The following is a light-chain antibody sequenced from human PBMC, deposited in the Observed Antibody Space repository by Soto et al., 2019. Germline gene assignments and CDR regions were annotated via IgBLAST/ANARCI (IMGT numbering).Light chain of an antibody. Sequence: DIQMAQSPSSVSASVGDRVTITCRASQGISSSLAWYQQRPGKAPNLLMYGASYLKSGVPTRFSGSGSGTDFTLTISSLQPEDFAIYYCQQTYTTPEITFGQGTRLEIK. CDR2: GAS. V-gene: IGKV1-12*01. CDR1: QGISSS. J-gene: IGKJ5*01. CDR3: QQTYTTPEIT.